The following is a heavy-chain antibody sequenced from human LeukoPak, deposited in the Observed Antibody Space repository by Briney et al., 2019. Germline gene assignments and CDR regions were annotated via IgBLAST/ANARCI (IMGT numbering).Heavy chain of an antibody. D-gene: IGHD3-10*01. J-gene: IGHJ4*02. CDR3: VRVRSPVLLWFGEFDY. CDR1: GYTFTGYY. V-gene: IGHV1-2*02. Sequence: WASVKVSCKASGYTFTGYYMHWVRQAPGQGLEWMGWINPNSGGTNYAQKFQGRVTMTRDTSISTAYMELSRLRSDDTAVYYCVRVRSPVLLWFGEFDYWGQGTLVTVSS. CDR2: INPNSGGT.